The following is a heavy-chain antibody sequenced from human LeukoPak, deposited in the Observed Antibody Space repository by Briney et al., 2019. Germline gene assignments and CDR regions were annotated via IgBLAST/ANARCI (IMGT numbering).Heavy chain of an antibody. J-gene: IGHJ4*02. CDR2: ISGSVGST. D-gene: IGHD6-13*01. V-gene: IGHV3-23*01. CDR1: GFTFSSYA. Sequence: PGGSLRLSGAASGFTFSSYAMSWVRQAPGKGLEWVSAISGSVGSTYYADSVKGRFTISRDNSKNTLYLQMNSLRGEDTAVYYCAKGGQQQLVSDYWGQGTLVTVSS. CDR3: AKGGQQQLVSDY.